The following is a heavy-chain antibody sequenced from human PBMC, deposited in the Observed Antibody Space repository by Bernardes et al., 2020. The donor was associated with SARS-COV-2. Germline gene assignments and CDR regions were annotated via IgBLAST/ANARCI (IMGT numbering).Heavy chain of an antibody. V-gene: IGHV5-51*01. CDR3: ARDQALYGDYGYYYGMDV. Sequence: GASLKISCKGSGYSFTSYWIGWVRQMPGKGLEWMGIIYPGDSDTRYSPSFQGQVTISADKSISTAYLQWSSLKASDTAMYYCARDQALYGDYGYYYGMDVWGQGTTVTVSS. CDR1: GYSFTSYW. D-gene: IGHD4-17*01. J-gene: IGHJ6*02. CDR2: IYPGDSDT.